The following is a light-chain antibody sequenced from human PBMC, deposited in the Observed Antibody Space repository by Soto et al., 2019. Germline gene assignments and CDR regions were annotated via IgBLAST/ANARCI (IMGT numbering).Light chain of an antibody. CDR3: QQYIRWPLT. CDR1: QSVRSRD. CDR2: GAS. V-gene: IGKV3-15*01. J-gene: IGKJ4*01. Sequence: EVVLTQSPGTQSLSPGERATLSCRASQSVRSRDLAWYQQRPGQAPSLLIYGASTRATGTPARFSGSGSGTEFTLTISSLQSEDFAVYYCQQYIRWPLTFGGGTK.